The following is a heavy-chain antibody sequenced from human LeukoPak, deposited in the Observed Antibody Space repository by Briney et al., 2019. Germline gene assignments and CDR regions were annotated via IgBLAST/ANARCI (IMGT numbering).Heavy chain of an antibody. Sequence: SETLSLTCTVSGGSISSYYWSWIRQPPGKGPEWIGYIYYGGSTNYNPSLKSRVAISVDTSKNQFSLKLSSVPAADTAVYYCARVVLPPGGAFDIWGQGTMVTVSS. V-gene: IGHV4-59*01. CDR3: ARVVLPPGGAFDI. J-gene: IGHJ3*02. CDR2: IYYGGST. CDR1: GGSISSYY. D-gene: IGHD2/OR15-2a*01.